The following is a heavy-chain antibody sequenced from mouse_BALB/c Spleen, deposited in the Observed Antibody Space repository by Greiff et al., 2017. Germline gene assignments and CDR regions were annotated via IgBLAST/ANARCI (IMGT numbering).Heavy chain of an antibody. CDR1: GYTFSSYW. Sequence: QVQLQQSGAELMKPGASVKISCKATGYTFSSYWIEWVKQRPGHGLEWIGEILPGSGSTNYNEKFKGKATFTADTSSNTAYMQLSSLTSEDSAVYYCAAGGYGNLFAYWGQGTLVTVSA. J-gene: IGHJ3*01. CDR3: AAGGYGNLFAY. D-gene: IGHD2-1*01. V-gene: IGHV1-9*01. CDR2: ILPGSGST.